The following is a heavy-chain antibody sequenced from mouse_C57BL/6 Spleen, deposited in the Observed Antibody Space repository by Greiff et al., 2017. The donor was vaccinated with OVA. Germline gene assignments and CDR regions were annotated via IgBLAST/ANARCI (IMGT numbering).Heavy chain of an antibody. CDR1: GFTFSSYG. D-gene: IGHD2-1*01. J-gene: IGHJ2*01. V-gene: IGHV5-6*01. CDR2: ISSGGSYT. CDR3: ARHEGGGNSYYFDY. Sequence: EVHLVESGGDLVKPGGSLKLSCAASGFTFSSYGMSWVRQTPDKRLEWVATISSGGSYTYYPDSVKGRFTISRDNAKNTLYLQMSSLKSEDTAMYYCARHEGGGNSYYFDYWGQGTTLTVSS.